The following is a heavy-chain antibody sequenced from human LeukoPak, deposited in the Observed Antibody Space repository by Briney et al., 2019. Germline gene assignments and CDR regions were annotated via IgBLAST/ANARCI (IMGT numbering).Heavy chain of an antibody. CDR1: GFTFTSYS. V-gene: IGHV3-48*01. J-gene: IGHJ1*01. CDR2: ISGGGSTI. CDR3: ARQSSSWPMEYFQH. D-gene: IGHD6-13*01. Sequence: PGGSLRLSCAASGFTFTSYSMHWVRQSPGKGLEWVSYISGGGSTIYYADSVKGRFTISGDNSKNTLYLQMNSLRAEDTAVYYCARQSSSWPMEYFQHWGQGTLVTVSS.